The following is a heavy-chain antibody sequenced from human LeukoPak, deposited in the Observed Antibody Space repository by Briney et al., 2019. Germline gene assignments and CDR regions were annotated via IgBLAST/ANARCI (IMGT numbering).Heavy chain of an antibody. CDR2: IIAIFGTA. V-gene: IGHV1-69*05. CDR3: ARVNYVSTYYDFWSGYTGYYYYYYMDV. D-gene: IGHD3-3*01. J-gene: IGHJ6*03. CDR1: GGTFSSSA. Sequence: SVKVSCKASGGTFSSSANSWVRQAHGQGLEWMGGIIAIFGTANYAQKFQGRVTITTDESTSTAYMELSSLRSENTAVYYCARVNYVSTYYDFWSGYTGYYYYYYMDVWGKGTTVTVSS.